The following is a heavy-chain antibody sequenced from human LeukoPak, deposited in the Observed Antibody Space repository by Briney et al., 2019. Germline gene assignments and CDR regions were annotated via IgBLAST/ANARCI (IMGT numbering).Heavy chain of an antibody. CDR3: ARGGGDYYDSSGYLPRGFDP. CDR2: IIPIFGTA. Sequence: SVKVSCKASGGTFSSYAISWVQQAPGQGLEWMGGIIPIFGTANYAQKFQGRVTITTDESTSTAYMELSSLRSEDTAVYYCARGGGDYYDSSGYLPRGFDPWGQGTLVTVST. J-gene: IGHJ5*02. CDR1: GGTFSSYA. V-gene: IGHV1-69*05. D-gene: IGHD3-22*01.